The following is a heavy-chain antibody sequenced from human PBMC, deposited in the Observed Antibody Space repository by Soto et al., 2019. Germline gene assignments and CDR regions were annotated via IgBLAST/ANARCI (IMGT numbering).Heavy chain of an antibody. V-gene: IGHV3-23*01. Sequence: GFLRLPWGAVWLNFSDHAMSRVRQAPGKGLELVSVISSSGGRTYYADSMKGRFTISRDNSKNTLYLQMNSLRAEDTAVYYCAKPKGTLHYFDYWGQGTLVTVSS. CDR3: AKPKGTLHYFDY. D-gene: IGHD3-10*01. CDR2: ISSSGGRT. CDR1: WLNFSDHA. J-gene: IGHJ4*02.